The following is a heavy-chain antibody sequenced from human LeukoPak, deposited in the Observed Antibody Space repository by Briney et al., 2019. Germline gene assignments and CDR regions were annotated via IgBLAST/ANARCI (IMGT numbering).Heavy chain of an antibody. Sequence: SETLSLTCTVSGGSISSYYWSWIRQPPVKGLEWIGYIYYSGSTNYNPSLKSRVTISVDTSKNQFSLKLSSVTAADTAVYYCASLTMVRGVIYFDYWGQGTLVTVSS. CDR2: IYYSGST. CDR3: ASLTMVRGVIYFDY. J-gene: IGHJ4*02. V-gene: IGHV4-59*01. CDR1: GGSISSYY. D-gene: IGHD3-10*01.